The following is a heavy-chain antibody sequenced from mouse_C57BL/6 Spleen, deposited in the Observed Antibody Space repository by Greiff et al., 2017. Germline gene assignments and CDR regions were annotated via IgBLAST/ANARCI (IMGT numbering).Heavy chain of an antibody. CDR2: IHPNSGST. CDR1: GYTFTSYW. Sequence: QVQLKQPGAELVKPGASVKLSCKASGYTFTSYWMHWVKQRPGPGLEWIGMIHPNSGSTNYNEKFKSKATLTVDKSSSTAYMQLSSLTSEDSAVYYCARWAYYDYDGCDYWGQGTTLTVSS. J-gene: IGHJ2*01. CDR3: ARWAYYDYDGCDY. V-gene: IGHV1-64*01. D-gene: IGHD2-4*01.